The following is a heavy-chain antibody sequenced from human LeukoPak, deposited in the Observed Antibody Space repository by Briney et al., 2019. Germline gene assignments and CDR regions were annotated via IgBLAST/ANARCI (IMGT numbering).Heavy chain of an antibody. CDR1: GFTFSSYG. CDR3: ARGDYDYVWGSYRGLFYYYYYMDV. CDR2: ISSSSSYI. D-gene: IGHD3-16*02. J-gene: IGHJ6*03. V-gene: IGHV3-21*01. Sequence: GGSLRLSCAASGFTFSSYGMSWVRQAPGKGLEWVSSISSSSSYIYYADSVKGRFTISRDNAKNSLYLQMNSLRAEDTAVYYCARGDYDYVWGSYRGLFYYYYYMDVWGKGTTVTVSS.